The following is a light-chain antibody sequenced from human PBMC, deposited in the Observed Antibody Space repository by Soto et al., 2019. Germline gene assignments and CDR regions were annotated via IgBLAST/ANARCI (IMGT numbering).Light chain of an antibody. CDR3: CSYAGSYTYV. CDR2: DVT. Sequence: QSALTQPRSVSGSPGQSVTISCTGTNSDVGTYNYVSWYQQHPGKAPKLIIYDVTKRPSGVPDRFSGSKSGNTASLIISGLQAEDEADYYCCSYAGSYTYVFGTGTKLTVL. V-gene: IGLV2-11*01. J-gene: IGLJ1*01. CDR1: NSDVGTYNY.